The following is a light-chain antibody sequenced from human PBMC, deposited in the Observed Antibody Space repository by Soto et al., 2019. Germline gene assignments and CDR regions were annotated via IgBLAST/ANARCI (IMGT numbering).Light chain of an antibody. J-gene: IGLJ1*01. CDR2: DVS. CDR1: SSDVGGYSY. CDR3: SSFTSSTTYV. V-gene: IGLV2-14*03. Sequence: QSALTQPASASGSPGQSITISCTGTSSDVGGYSYVCWYQHHPGKAPKLIISDVSNRPSGVSNRFSGSKSGNTASLTISGLQAEDEADYYCSSFTSSTTYVFGTGTKVTVL.